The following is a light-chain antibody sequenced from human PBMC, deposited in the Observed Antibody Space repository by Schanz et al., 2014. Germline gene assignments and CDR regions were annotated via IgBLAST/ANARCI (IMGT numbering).Light chain of an antibody. CDR3: CSYTVLSSRV. CDR1: SDLGGYKY. V-gene: IGLV2-11*01. J-gene: IGLJ3*02. CDR2: DVT. Sequence: QSALTQPRSVSGSPGQSVTISCTGTSDLGGYKYVSWYQHHPGKAPKVMIYDVTKRPSGVPDRFSGSKSGNTASLTISGLQAEDEADYYCCSYTVLSSRVFGGGTKLTVL.